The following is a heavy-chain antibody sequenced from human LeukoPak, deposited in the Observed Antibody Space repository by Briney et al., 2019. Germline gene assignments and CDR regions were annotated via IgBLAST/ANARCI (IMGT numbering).Heavy chain of an antibody. CDR1: GGSISGYY. J-gene: IGHJ5*02. Sequence: PSETLSLTCTVSGGSISGYYWSWIRQPPGKGLEWIGFIYYTGNTNYNPSLKNRLTISVATSNNQFSLKVSSVTAADTAVYYCVRSKSGTYSWFDPWGQGTLVGVSS. CDR2: IYYTGNT. V-gene: IGHV4-59*01. D-gene: IGHD4-11*01. CDR3: VRSKSGTYSWFDP.